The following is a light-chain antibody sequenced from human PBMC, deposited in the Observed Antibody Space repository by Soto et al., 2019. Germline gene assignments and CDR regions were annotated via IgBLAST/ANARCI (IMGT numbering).Light chain of an antibody. CDR2: EVF. J-gene: IGLJ1*01. Sequence: QSALTQPASVSGSPGQSIAISCTGTSSDVGSHNHVSWYQQHPGKAPKLLVYEVFYRPSGVSARFSGSKSGSTASLTISGLQAEDEADYYCNSLSATGTSYVFGTGTKLIVL. V-gene: IGLV2-14*01. CDR3: NSLSATGTSYV. CDR1: SSDVGSHNH.